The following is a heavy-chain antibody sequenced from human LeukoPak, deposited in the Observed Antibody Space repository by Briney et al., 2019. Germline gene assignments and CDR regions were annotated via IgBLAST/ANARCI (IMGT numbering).Heavy chain of an antibody. D-gene: IGHD3-9*01. Sequence: PGRSLRLSCAASGFTFSSYAMHWDRQAPGKGLEWVAVISYDGSNKYYADSVKGRFTISRDNSKNTLYLQMNSLRAEDTAVYYCAREGSYFDWLSNYGMDVWGQGTTVTVSS. CDR1: GFTFSSYA. CDR3: AREGSYFDWLSNYGMDV. CDR2: ISYDGSNK. V-gene: IGHV3-30-3*01. J-gene: IGHJ6*02.